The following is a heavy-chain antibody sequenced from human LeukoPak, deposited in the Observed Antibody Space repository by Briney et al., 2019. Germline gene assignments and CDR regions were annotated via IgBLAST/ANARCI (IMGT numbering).Heavy chain of an antibody. CDR1: GGSISTYF. D-gene: IGHD6-13*01. CDR2: IFYTGMT. CDR3: ARATAAGLNAFDI. V-gene: IGHV4-59*01. J-gene: IGHJ3*02. Sequence: PETLSLTCTVSGGSISTYFWSWIRQPPGKGLEWIGYIFYTGMTNYNPSLKRRVTISVDTSKNQFSLRLTSVTAADTAVYFCARATAAGLNAFDIWGQGTMVTVSS.